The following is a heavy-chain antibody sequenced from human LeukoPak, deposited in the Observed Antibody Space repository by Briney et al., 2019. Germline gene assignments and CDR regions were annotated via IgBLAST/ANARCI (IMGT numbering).Heavy chain of an antibody. CDR3: ASAPATSYGVPYYYYYGMDV. Sequence: GASVKVSCKASGGTFSSYALSWVRHAPGQGLEWMGGIIPIFGTANYAQKFQGRVTITADKSTSTAYMELSSLRSEDTAVYYCASAPATSYGVPYYYYYGMDVWGKGTTVTVSS. D-gene: IGHD5-18*01. J-gene: IGHJ6*04. V-gene: IGHV1-69*06. CDR1: GGTFSSYA. CDR2: IIPIFGTA.